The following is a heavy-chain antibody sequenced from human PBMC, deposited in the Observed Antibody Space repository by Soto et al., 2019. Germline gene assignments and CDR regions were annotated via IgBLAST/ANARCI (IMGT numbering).Heavy chain of an antibody. CDR2: IIPIFGTA. CDR3: ARRDAYCGGDCLDAFDI. V-gene: IGHV1-69*13. CDR1: GGTFSSYA. D-gene: IGHD2-21*02. Sequence: GASVKVSCKASGGTFSSYAISWVRQAPGQGLEWMGGIIPIFGTANYAQKFQGRVTITADESTSTAYMELSSLRSEDTAVYYCARRDAYCGGDCLDAFDIWGQGTMVTVSS. J-gene: IGHJ3*02.